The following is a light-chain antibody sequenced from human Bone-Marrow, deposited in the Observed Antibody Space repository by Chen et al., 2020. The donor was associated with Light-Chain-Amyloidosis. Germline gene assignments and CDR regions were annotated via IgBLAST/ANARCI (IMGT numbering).Light chain of an antibody. Sequence: NFMLTQPHSVSESPGKTVIISCTRSSGSIATNYVQWYQQRPGSSPTTVIYEDDQRPVGVPDRYSCSIDRSAISASLTIAGLKTEDEADYYCQSYQGSSQGLFGGGTKLTVL. CDR3: QSYQGSSQGL. J-gene: IGLJ3*02. CDR1: SGSIATNY. CDR2: EDD. V-gene: IGLV6-57*01.